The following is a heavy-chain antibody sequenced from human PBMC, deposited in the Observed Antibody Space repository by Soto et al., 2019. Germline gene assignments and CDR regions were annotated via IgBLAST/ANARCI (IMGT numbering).Heavy chain of an antibody. V-gene: IGHV3-72*01. J-gene: IGHJ3*02. Sequence: EVQLVESGGGLVQPGGSLRLSCAVSGFTFCDYYMDWVRQAPGKGLEWVGLSRNKANSYSIEYAASVKDRFTISRDDSKNSLYLQMNSLKTEDTAVYYCARYSGSYRRAFDIWGQGTMVTVSS. CDR3: ARYSGSYRRAFDI. CDR2: SRNKANSYSI. D-gene: IGHD1-26*01. CDR1: GFTFCDYY.